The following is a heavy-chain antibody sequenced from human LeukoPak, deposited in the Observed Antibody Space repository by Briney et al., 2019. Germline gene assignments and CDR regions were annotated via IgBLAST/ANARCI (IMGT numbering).Heavy chain of an antibody. V-gene: IGHV4-59*12. CDR2: IYYSGST. J-gene: IGHJ3*02. CDR1: GGSISSYY. D-gene: IGHD4-23*01. Sequence: SETLSLTCTVSGGSISSYYWSWIRQPPGKGLEWIGYIYYSGSTNYNPSLKSRVTISVDRSKNQFSLKLSSVTAADTAVYYCARGATVVKGAFDIWGQGTMVTVSS. CDR3: ARGATVVKGAFDI.